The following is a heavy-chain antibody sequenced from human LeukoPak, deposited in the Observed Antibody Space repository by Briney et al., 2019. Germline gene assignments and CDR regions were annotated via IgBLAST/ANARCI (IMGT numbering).Heavy chain of an antibody. CDR2: IWYDGSNK. V-gene: IGHV3-33*01. D-gene: IGHD3-10*01. Sequence: GGSLRLSCAASGFTFGSYGMHWVRQAPGKGLEWVAVIWYDGSNKYYADSVKGRFTISRDNSKNTLYLQMNSLRAEDTAVYYCARDARLLWFGELLFYFDYWGQGTLVTVSS. CDR1: GFTFGSYG. CDR3: ARDARLLWFGELLFYFDY. J-gene: IGHJ4*02.